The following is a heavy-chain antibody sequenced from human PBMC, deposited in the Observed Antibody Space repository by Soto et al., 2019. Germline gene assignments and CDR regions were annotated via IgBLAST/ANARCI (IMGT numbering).Heavy chain of an antibody. CDR2: INPSGGST. V-gene: IGHV1-46*03. CDR3: ARAPDQDDFWSGYYYYYMDV. J-gene: IGHJ6*03. D-gene: IGHD3-3*01. CDR1: GYTFTSYY. Sequence: ASVKVSCKASGYTFTSYYMHWVRQAPGQGLEWMGIINPSGGSTSYAQKFQGRVTMTRDTSTSTVYMELSSLRSEDTAVYYCARAPDQDDFWSGYYYYYMDVWGKGTTVTVSS.